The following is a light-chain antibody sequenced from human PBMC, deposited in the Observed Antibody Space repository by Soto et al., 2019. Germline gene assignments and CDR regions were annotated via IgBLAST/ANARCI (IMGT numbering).Light chain of an antibody. V-gene: IGKV3-20*01. CDR1: QSVSSSY. CDR2: GAS. J-gene: IGKJ1*01. CDR3: QQYGSSRWT. Sequence: DIVLTKSPGTLSLSPGERATLSVXASQSVSSSYLAWYQQKPGQAPRLLIYGASSRATGIPDRFSGSGSGTDFTLTISRLEPEDFAVYYCQQYGSSRWTFGQGTKVDIK.